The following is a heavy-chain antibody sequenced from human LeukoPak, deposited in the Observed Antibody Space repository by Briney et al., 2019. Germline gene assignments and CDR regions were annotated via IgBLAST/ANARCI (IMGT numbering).Heavy chain of an antibody. D-gene: IGHD3-16*01. V-gene: IGHV3-23*01. J-gene: IGHJ6*03. CDR2: ISHSGSSI. CDR3: ARGGVDYCYYYMDV. Sequence: GGSLRLSCVASGFTFSNYLMNWVRQAPGKGLEWVSGISHSGSSIYYADSVKGRFTISRDNSKNTLYLQMDRLRVEDTAVYYCARGGVDYCYYYMDVWGKGTTVTVSS. CDR1: GFTFSNYL.